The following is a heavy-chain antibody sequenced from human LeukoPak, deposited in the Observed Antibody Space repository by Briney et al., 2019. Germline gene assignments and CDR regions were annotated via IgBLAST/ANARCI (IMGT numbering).Heavy chain of an antibody. CDR1: GFTFSSYW. J-gene: IGHJ4*02. V-gene: IGHV3-7*01. CDR2: INQDGSEK. D-gene: IGHD6-13*01. Sequence: GGSLRLSCAASGFTFSSYWMSWVRQAPGKGLEWVANINQDGSEKYYVDSVKGRFTIARDNARNSLYLQMNSLRAEDTAVYYCAKAFNSSWHNWGQGTLVTVSS. CDR3: AKAFNSSWHN.